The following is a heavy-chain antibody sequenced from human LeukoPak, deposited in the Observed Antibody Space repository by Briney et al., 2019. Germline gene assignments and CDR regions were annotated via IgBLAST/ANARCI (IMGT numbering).Heavy chain of an antibody. V-gene: IGHV1-8*01. CDR2: MNPNSGNT. CDR3: ARGSVYYDSSGYSHYGMDV. D-gene: IGHD3-22*01. J-gene: IGHJ6*02. CDR1: GYTFTSYD. Sequence: ASVKVSCKASGYTFTSYDINWVRQAPGQGLEWMGWMNPNSGNTGYAQKFQGRVTMTRNTSISTAYMELSSLRSEDTAVYYCARGSVYYDSSGYSHYGMDVWGQGTTVTVPS.